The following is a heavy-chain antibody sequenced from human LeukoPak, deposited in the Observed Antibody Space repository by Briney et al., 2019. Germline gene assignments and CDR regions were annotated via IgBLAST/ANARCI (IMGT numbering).Heavy chain of an antibody. Sequence: SETLSLTCTVSGGSISSSSYYWGWLRQPPGKGLEWIGSIYYSGSTYYNPSLKSRVTISIDTSKNQFSLKLSSAAATDAAVYARARHPPGVTTHGLDYWGPGTLVTVSS. D-gene: IGHD4-17*01. CDR3: ARHPPGVTTHGLDY. V-gene: IGHV4-39*01. CDR2: IYYSGST. J-gene: IGHJ4*02. CDR1: GGSISSSSYY.